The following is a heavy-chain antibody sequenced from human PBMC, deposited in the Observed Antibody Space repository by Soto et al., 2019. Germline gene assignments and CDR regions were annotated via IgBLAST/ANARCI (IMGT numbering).Heavy chain of an antibody. V-gene: IGHV3-NL1*01. CDR2: ICCSGSST. Sequence: KGREWVSVICCSGSSTFYADSVQGRFTISRDDSRNTLFLQMDSLRADDTAVYYCVRDLGRPRTSLKNAAFDIWGQGTTVTVSS. CDR3: VRDLGRPRTSLKNAAFDI. J-gene: IGHJ3*02. D-gene: IGHD4-17*01.